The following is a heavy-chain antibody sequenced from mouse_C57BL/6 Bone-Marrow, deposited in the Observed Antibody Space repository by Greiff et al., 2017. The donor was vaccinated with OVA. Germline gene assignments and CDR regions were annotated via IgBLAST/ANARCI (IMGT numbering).Heavy chain of an antibody. CDR2: IDPETGGT. V-gene: IGHV1-15*01. Sequence: QVQLKESGAELVRPGASVTLSCKASGYTFTDYEMHWVKQTPVHGLAWVGAIDPETGGTAYNQKFKGKAILTADNSSSTAYMELRSLTSEDSAVYYCTSSNWPFDYWGQGTTLTVSS. CDR1: GYTFTDYE. J-gene: IGHJ2*01. D-gene: IGHD4-1*01. CDR3: TSSNWPFDY.